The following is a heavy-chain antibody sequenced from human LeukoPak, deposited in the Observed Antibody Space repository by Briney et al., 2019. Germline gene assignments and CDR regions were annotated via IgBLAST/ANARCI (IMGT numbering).Heavy chain of an antibody. D-gene: IGHD1-14*01. CDR3: ARVNRYLMDV. Sequence: GGSLRLSCAASGFTVSNDFMNWVRQAPGKGLEWVSLIYSGGSTYSADSVKGRFTVSRDASKNTLYLQMNSLRAEDTAIYYCARVNRYLMDVWGQRTTVTVSS. V-gene: IGHV3-66*01. CDR1: GFTVSNDF. CDR2: IYSGGST. J-gene: IGHJ6*02.